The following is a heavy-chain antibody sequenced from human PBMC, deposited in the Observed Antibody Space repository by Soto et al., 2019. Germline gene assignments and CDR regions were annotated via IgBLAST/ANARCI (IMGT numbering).Heavy chain of an antibody. CDR2: IRSKANSYAT. V-gene: IGHV3-73*01. J-gene: IGHJ5*02. CDR3: ARDQGFPMRWFDP. CDR1: GVTFSGSA. Sequence: GGSLRLSCAASGVTFSGSAMHWVRQASGKGLEWVGRIRSKANSYATAYAASVKGRFTISRDDSKNTAYLQMNSLKTEDTAVYYCARDQGFPMRWFDPWGQGTLVTVSS. D-gene: IGHD2-2*01.